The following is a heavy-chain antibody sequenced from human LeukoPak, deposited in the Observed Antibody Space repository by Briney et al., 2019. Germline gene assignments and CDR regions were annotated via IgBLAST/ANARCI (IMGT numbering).Heavy chain of an antibody. CDR2: ISYDGSDK. CDR3: ARDYGGNSADYYFDY. D-gene: IGHD4-23*01. J-gene: IGHJ4*02. Sequence: GGSLRLSCAASGFTCRSYARHWVRQAPGKGLEWVTVISYDGSDKHYADSVKGRFTISRDNSKNTLYLQMNSLRAEDTAVYYCARDYGGNSADYYFDYWGQGTLVTVSS. CDR1: GFTCRSYA. V-gene: IGHV3-30*04.